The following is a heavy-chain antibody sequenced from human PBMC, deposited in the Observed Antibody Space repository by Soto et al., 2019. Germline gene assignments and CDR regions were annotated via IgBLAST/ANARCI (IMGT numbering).Heavy chain of an antibody. J-gene: IGHJ4*02. D-gene: IGHD6-13*01. CDR1: GFTFSSCA. Sequence: QVQLVESGGGVVQPGRSLRLSCAASGFTFSSCAMHWVRQAPGKGLEWVAVISYDESNKYYADSVKGRFTISRDNSKNTLYLQMNSLRAEDTAVYYCAREYSSRWHEYFDYWGQGTLVTVSS. CDR2: ISYDESNK. CDR3: AREYSSRWHEYFDY. V-gene: IGHV3-30-3*01.